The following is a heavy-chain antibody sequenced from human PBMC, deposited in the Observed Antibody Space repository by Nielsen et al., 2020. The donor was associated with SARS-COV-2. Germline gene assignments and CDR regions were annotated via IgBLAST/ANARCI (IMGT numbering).Heavy chain of an antibody. J-gene: IGHJ4*02. CDR3: AKAIGGYSSGWLPDY. CDR1: GFTFDDYA. D-gene: IGHD6-19*01. Sequence: GGSLRLSCAASGFTFDDYAMHWVRQAPGKGLEWVSGISWNSGSIGYADSVKGRFTISRDNAKNSLHLQMNSLRAEDTALYYCAKAIGGYSSGWLPDYWGQGTLVTVSS. V-gene: IGHV3-9*01. CDR2: ISWNSGSI.